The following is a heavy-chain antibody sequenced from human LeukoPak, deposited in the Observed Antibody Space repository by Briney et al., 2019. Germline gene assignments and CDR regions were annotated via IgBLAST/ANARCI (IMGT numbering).Heavy chain of an antibody. D-gene: IGHD3-22*01. CDR3: TTDSSYHDSSGYYPYYFDY. Sequence: PGGSLRLSCAASGFTFSNAWMNWVRQAPGKGLEWVGRIKSKTDGGTTDYAAPVKGRFTISRDDSKNTLYLQMNSLKTEDTAVYYCTTDSSYHDSSGYYPYYFDYWGQGTLVTVSS. CDR2: IKSKTDGGTT. V-gene: IGHV3-15*07. CDR1: GFTFSNAW. J-gene: IGHJ4*02.